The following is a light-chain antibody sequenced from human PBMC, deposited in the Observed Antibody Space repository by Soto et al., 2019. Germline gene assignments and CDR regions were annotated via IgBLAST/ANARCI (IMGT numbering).Light chain of an antibody. Sequence: EIVMTQSPATLSVSPGERATLSCMASQSVNSNLAWYRQKPGQAPRLLIYGASTRATGIPARFSGSGSGTEFTLTISSLQSEDFALYYCQQYNNWPSLTFGGGTKVEIK. CDR1: QSVNSN. CDR2: GAS. J-gene: IGKJ4*01. CDR3: QQYNNWPSLT. V-gene: IGKV3-15*01.